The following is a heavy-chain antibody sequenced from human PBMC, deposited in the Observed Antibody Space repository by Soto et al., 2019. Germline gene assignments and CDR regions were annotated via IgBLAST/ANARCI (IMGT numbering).Heavy chain of an antibody. CDR2: LYYRGST. CDR1: GGSISSYY. D-gene: IGHD4-4*01. V-gene: IGHV4-59*01. CDR3: ARGYGDYSNADSYLGC. J-gene: IGHJ4*02. Sequence: PSETLSLTCTVSGGSISSYYWSWIRQPPGKGLEWIGYLYYRGSTNYNPSLKSRVTISVGTSKNQFSLKLSSVTAADTAVYYCARGYGDYSNADSYLGCWGKGTMVGVSS.